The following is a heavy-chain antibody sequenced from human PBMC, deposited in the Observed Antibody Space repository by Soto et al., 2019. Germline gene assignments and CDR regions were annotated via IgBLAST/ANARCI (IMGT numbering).Heavy chain of an antibody. D-gene: IGHD2-21*02. J-gene: IGHJ4*02. CDR3: ARCGGYCYEDY. CDR2: ISASNGNT. V-gene: IGHV1-18*01. Sequence: QVQLVQSGAELKKPGASVKVSCKASSYAFTSFGISWVRQAPGQGLEWMGWISASNGNTNFAEKLQGRVTMTTDTSTSTAYMELRSLRSDDTAVYYCARCGGYCYEDYWGQGTLVTVSS. CDR1: SYAFTSFG.